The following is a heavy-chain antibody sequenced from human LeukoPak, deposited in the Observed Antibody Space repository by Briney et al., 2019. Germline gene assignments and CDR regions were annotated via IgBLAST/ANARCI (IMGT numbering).Heavy chain of an antibody. Sequence: ASVKVSCKASGYTFTSYDINWVRQATGQGLEWMGWMNPNSGNTGYAQKFQGRVTMTRYTSISTAYMELSSLRSEDTAVYYCARTLTSLLLYYYGMDVWGQGTTVTVSS. CDR1: GYTFTSYD. J-gene: IGHJ6*02. CDR2: MNPNSGNT. CDR3: ARTLTSLLLYYYGMDV. D-gene: IGHD2-15*01. V-gene: IGHV1-8*01.